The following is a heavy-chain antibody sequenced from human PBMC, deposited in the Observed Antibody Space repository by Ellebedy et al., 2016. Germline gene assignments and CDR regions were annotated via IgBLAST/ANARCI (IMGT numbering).Heavy chain of an antibody. CDR2: MNPNSGNT. V-gene: IGHV1-8*01. D-gene: IGHD2-8*01. CDR1: GYTFTSYD. CDR3: ARACCVRGRRTSWFNP. Sequence: ASVKVSCXASGYTFTSYDINWVRQATGQGLEWMGWMNPNSGNTGYAQKFQGRVTMTRNTSISTAYMELSSLRSEDTAVYYCARACCVRGRRTSWFNPWGQGTLVTVSS. J-gene: IGHJ5*02.